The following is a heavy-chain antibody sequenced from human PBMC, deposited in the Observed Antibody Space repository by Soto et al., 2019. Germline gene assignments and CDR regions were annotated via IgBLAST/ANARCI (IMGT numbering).Heavy chain of an antibody. D-gene: IGHD3-22*01. V-gene: IGHV3-21*01. CDR3: ARMLGSGYYYDLDY. Sequence: EVQLVESGGGLVKPGGSLRLSCAASGFTFSSYSMNWVRQAPGKGLEWVSSISSSSSYIYYADSVKGRFTISRDNAKNSLYLQMNSLRAEDTAVYYCARMLGSGYYYDLDYWGQGTLVTVSS. J-gene: IGHJ4*02. CDR2: ISSSSSYI. CDR1: GFTFSSYS.